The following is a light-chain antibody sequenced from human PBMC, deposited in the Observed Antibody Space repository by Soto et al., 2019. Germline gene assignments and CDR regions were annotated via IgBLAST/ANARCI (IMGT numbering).Light chain of an antibody. CDR2: DAS. Sequence: DILLTQPPATLSLSPGERVTLSCRATQRVSSSVAWYQQKSGQAPRLLIYDASVRATGIPARFSGSGSGTDFTLTISRLEPEDFAVYYCQQYGGSPWTFGQGTKVDIK. V-gene: IGKV3-20*01. J-gene: IGKJ1*01. CDR3: QQYGGSPWT. CDR1: QRVSSSV.